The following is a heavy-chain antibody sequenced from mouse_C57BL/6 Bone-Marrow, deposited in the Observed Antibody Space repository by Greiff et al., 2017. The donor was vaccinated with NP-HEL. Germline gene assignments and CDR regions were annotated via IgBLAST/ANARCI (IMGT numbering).Heavy chain of an antibody. V-gene: IGHV1-4*01. D-gene: IGHD1-1*01. CDR3: ARRKFYYYGGRADY. CDR1: GYTFTSYT. Sequence: QVQLKESGAELARPGASVKMSCKASGYTFTSYTMHWVKQRPGQGLEWIGYINPSSGYTKYNQKFKDKATLTADKSSSTAYMQLSSLTSEDSAVYYCARRKFYYYGGRADYWGQGTTLTVSS. CDR2: INPSSGYT. J-gene: IGHJ2*01.